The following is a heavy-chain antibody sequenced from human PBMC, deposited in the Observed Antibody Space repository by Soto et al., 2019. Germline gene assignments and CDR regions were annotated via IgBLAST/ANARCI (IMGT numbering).Heavy chain of an antibody. CDR3: ARAYYDFWTSYHYGMDV. D-gene: IGHD3-3*01. CDR2: IYQSGST. Sequence: SETLSLTCVVSGVSISSDGYSWSWIRQPPGKGLEWIGFIYQSGSTYYNPSLKSRGTMSVDRSKNQFSLKLTSVTAADTAVYYCARAYYDFWTSYHYGMDVWGQGTTVTV. CDR1: GVSISSDGYS. J-gene: IGHJ6*02. V-gene: IGHV4-30-2*01.